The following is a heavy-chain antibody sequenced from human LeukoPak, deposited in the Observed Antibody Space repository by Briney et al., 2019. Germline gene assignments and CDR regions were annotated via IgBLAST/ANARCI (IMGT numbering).Heavy chain of an antibody. CDR1: GFTFDDYA. CDR3: AKDIGNGDIYYDSGAYYYGGIDY. Sequence: GGSLRLSCAASGFTFDDYAMHWVRQAPGKGLEWVSLISWDGGSTYYADSVKGRFTISRDNSKNSLYLQMNSLRAEDTALYYCAKDIGNGDIYYDSGAYYYGGIDYWGQGTLVTVSS. V-gene: IGHV3-43D*03. D-gene: IGHD3-22*01. CDR2: ISWDGGST. J-gene: IGHJ4*02.